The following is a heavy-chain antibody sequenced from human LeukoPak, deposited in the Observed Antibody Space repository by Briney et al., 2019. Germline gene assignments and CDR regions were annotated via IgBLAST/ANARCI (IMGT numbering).Heavy chain of an antibody. D-gene: IGHD1-26*01. J-gene: IGHJ3*02. CDR1: GFTFSTHA. CDR2: ISSNGGST. CDR3: ARVRNSGSYFGAFGI. V-gene: IGHV3-64*01. Sequence: PGGSLRLSCAASGFTFSTHAMHWVRQAPGKGLEYVSAISSNGGSTYYANSVKGRFTISRDNSKNTLYLQMGSLRAEDMAVYYCARVRNSGSYFGAFGIWGQGTTVTVSS.